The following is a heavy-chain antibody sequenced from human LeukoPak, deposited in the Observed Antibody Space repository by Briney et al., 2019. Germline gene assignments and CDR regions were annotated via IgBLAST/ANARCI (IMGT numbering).Heavy chain of an antibody. J-gene: IGHJ3*02. Sequence: SETLSLTCTVSGGSISSSSYYWGWIRQPPGKGLEWIGSIYYSGSTYYNPSLNSQVTISVDTSKNQFSLKLSSVTAADTAVYYCARDGHYGRGAFDIWGQGTMVTVSS. CDR2: IYYSGST. D-gene: IGHD3-10*01. V-gene: IGHV4-39*07. CDR3: ARDGHYGRGAFDI. CDR1: GGSISSSSYY.